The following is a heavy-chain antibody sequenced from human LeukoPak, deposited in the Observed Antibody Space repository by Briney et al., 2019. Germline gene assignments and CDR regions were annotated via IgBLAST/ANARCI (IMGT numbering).Heavy chain of an antibody. CDR2: INHSGST. D-gene: IGHD4-17*01. V-gene: IGHV4-34*01. CDR3: AGVADDYGDYISDY. Sequence: PSETLSLTCAVYGGSFSGYYWSWIRQPPGKGLEWIGEINHSGSTNYNPSLKSRVTISVDTSKNQFSLKLSSVTAADTAVYYCAGVADDYGDYISDYWGQGTLVTVSS. J-gene: IGHJ4*02. CDR1: GGSFSGYY.